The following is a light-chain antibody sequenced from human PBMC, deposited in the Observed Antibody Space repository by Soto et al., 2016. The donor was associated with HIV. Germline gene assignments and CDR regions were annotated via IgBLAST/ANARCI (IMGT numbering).Light chain of an antibody. CDR2: QDD. CDR1: KLGDKY. Sequence: SYELTQPPSVSVSPGQTAKIACSGEKLGDKYTSWYQQRPGQSPVLVIYQDDKRPSGIPERFSGSNSGNIAILTISGTQAMDAADYYCQAWDNNIEVFGSGTKVTVL. V-gene: IGLV3-1*01. CDR3: QAWDNNIEV. J-gene: IGLJ1*01.